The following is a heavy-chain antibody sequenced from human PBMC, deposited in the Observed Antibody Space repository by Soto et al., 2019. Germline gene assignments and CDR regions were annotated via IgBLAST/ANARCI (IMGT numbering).Heavy chain of an antibody. CDR1: GYTLTQLS. J-gene: IGHJ4*02. CDR3: ATRASAVAGTLYYFDY. CDR2: FDPEDGET. V-gene: IGHV1-24*01. D-gene: IGHD6-19*01. Sequence: ASVRVSCMVSGYTLTQLSMHWVRQAPGKGLEWMGGFDPEDGETIYAQKFQGRVTMTEGTSTDTAYMELSSLRSEDTAVYYCATRASAVAGTLYYFDYWGQGTLVTVSS.